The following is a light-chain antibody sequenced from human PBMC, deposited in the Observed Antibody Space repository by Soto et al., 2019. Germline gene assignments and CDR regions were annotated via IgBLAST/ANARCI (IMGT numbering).Light chain of an antibody. CDR1: QSVSSSY. J-gene: IGKJ1*01. CDR3: QQYGSSPWT. V-gene: IGKV3-20*01. CDR2: GAS. Sequence: VLAQSPGTLSLSPGERATLSCRASQSVSSSYLAWYQQKPGEAPRLLIYGASSRATGIPDRFSGSGSGTDFTLTISRLEPEDFAVYYCQQYGSSPWTFGQGTKVDIK.